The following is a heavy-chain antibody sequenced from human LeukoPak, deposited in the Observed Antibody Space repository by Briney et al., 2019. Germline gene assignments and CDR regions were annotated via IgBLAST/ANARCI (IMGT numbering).Heavy chain of an antibody. V-gene: IGHV1-69*13. CDR2: IIPIFGTA. D-gene: IGHD5-18*01. J-gene: IGHJ4*02. CDR3: ARVAAMVSGGPDY. CDR1: GGTFSSYA. Sequence: SVKVSCKASGGTFSSYAISWVRQAPGHGLEWMGGIIPIFGTANYAQKFQGRVTITADESTSTAYMELSSLRSEDTAVYYCARVAAMVSGGPDYWGQGTLVTVSS.